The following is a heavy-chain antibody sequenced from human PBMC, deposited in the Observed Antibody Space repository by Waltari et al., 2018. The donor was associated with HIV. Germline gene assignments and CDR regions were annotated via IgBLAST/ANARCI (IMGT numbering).Heavy chain of an antibody. V-gene: IGHV4-39*01. Sequence: QLQLQESGPGLVKPSETLPLTYTVSVGATSTSSYYWGWFRSPPGKGLEWIGSSYYSGSTYYNPSLKSRVTRSVDTSKNQFSLKLSSVTAADTAVYYCARSGYSSSWYAYYFDYWGQGTLVTVSS. CDR2: SYYSGST. J-gene: IGHJ4*02. D-gene: IGHD6-13*01. CDR3: ARSGYSSSWYAYYFDY. CDR1: VGATSTSSYY.